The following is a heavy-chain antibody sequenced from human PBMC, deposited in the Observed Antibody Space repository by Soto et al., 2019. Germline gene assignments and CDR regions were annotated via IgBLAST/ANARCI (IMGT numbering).Heavy chain of an antibody. CDR1: GGSFSGYD. J-gene: IGHJ6*02. V-gene: IGHV4-34*01. CDR3: ARAPATDYYYYYGMDV. Sequence: SETLSLTCAVYGGSFSGYDWSWIRQPPGKGLEWIGEINHSGSTNYNPSLKSRVTISVDTSKNQFSLKLSSVTAADTAVYYCARAPATDYYYYYGMDVWGQGTTVTVSS. D-gene: IGHD4-4*01. CDR2: INHSGST.